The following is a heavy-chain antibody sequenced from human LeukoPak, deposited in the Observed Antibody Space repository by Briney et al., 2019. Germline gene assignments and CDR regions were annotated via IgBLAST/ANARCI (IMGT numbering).Heavy chain of an antibody. V-gene: IGHV4-39*07. Sequence: SETLSLTCTVSGGSISSSSYYWGWIRQPPGKGLEWIGSIYYSGSTYYNPSLKSRVTISVDTSKNQFSLKLSSVTAADTAVYYCARAGFGESYGMDVWGQGTTVTVSS. CDR2: IYYSGST. J-gene: IGHJ6*02. CDR3: ARAGFGESYGMDV. D-gene: IGHD3-10*01. CDR1: GGSISSSSYY.